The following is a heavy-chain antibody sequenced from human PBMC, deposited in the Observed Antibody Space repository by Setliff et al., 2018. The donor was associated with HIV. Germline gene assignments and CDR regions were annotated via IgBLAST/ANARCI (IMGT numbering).Heavy chain of an antibody. CDR2: IRSKTYGGTT. J-gene: IGHJ4*02. CDR3: TSAFADYAYWYFDY. Sequence: PGGSLRLSCTVSGFTFGDDTMSWVRQAPGKGLEWVGFIRSKTYGGTTEYAASVKGRFTISRDDSKSIAYLQMNSLKTEDTAVYYCTSAFADYAYWYFDYWGQGTLVTVSS. D-gene: IGHD2-8*02. CDR1: GFTFGDDT. V-gene: IGHV3-49*04.